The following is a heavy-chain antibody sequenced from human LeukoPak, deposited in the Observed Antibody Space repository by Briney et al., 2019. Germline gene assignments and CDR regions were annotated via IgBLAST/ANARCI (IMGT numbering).Heavy chain of an antibody. Sequence: SVKVSCKASGYTFTGYYMHWVRQAPGQGLEWMGGIFPIFGTANYAQKFQGRVTITTDESTSTAYMELSSLRSEDTAVYYCALGVVPAAIDYYYYYMDVWGKGTTVTVSS. CDR2: IFPIFGTA. J-gene: IGHJ6*03. CDR1: GYTFTGYY. V-gene: IGHV1-69*05. CDR3: ALGVVPAAIDYYYYYMDV. D-gene: IGHD2-2*02.